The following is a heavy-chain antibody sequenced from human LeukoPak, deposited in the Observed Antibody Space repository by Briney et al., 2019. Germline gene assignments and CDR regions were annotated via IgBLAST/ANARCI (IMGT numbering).Heavy chain of an antibody. CDR2: IFHSGST. Sequence: SETLSLTCAVSGGSVSSGGISWTWIRQSPGMGLEWIGYIFHSGSTYYNPSLKSRLTISLDTSKNQFSLKLNSVTAADTAVYYCARSRYNSDHFDYWGQGTLVTVSS. CDR1: GGSVSSGGIS. CDR3: ARSRYNSDHFDY. J-gene: IGHJ4*02. D-gene: IGHD1-1*01. V-gene: IGHV4-30-2*06.